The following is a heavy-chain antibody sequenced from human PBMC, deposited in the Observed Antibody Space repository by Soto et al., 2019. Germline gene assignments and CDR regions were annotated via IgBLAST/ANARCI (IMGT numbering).Heavy chain of an antibody. D-gene: IGHD2-8*01. CDR3: AISDGCNCTWTDS. CDR1: GYTFATYD. J-gene: IGHJ5*01. CDR2: MNPNSGNT. V-gene: IGHV1-8*01. Sequence: QVQLGQSGAEVKTPGASVTVYCKAYGYTFATYDINWVRQAPGQGLEWMGWMNPNSGNTGYAQKFQGRRTMTRNTSLGVAHMEMSSLRNEDTAVNLWAISDGCNCTWTDSWCQGTLLTVS.